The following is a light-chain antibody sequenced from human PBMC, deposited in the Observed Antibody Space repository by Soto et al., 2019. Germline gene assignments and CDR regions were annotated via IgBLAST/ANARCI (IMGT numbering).Light chain of an antibody. V-gene: IGLV1-40*01. CDR2: GNS. Sequence: QSVLTQPPSVSGAPGQKVTISCTGSSSNIGAGYDVNWYHQLPGTAPKLLIHGNSNRPSGVPDRFSGSKSGTSASLDITGLQAEDEADYFCQSYDSSLSGYVVGTGTKVTVL. CDR3: QSYDSSLSGYV. CDR1: SSNIGAGYD. J-gene: IGLJ1*01.